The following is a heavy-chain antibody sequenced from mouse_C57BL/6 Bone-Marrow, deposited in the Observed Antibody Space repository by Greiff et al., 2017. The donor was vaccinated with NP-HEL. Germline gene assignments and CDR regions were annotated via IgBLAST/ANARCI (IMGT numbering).Heavy chain of an antibody. V-gene: IGHV1-39*01. J-gene: IGHJ2*01. Sequence: SGPELVKPGASVKISCKASGYSFTDYNMNWVKQSNGKSLEWIGVINPNYGTTSYNQKFKGKATLTVDQSSSTAYMQLNSLTSEDSAVYYCARGGYLRDYYYFDYWGQGTTLTVSS. CDR3: ARGGYLRDYYYFDY. CDR1: GYSFTDYN. D-gene: IGHD1-1*02. CDR2: INPNYGTT.